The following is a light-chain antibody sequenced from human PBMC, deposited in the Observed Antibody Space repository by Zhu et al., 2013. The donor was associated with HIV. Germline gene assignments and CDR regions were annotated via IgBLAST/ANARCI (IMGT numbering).Light chain of an antibody. CDR1: RSDVGGYNY. CDR2: EVT. J-gene: IGLJ1*01. CDR3: SSYTGSSTYV. Sequence: QSALTQPASVSGSPGQSITISCTGTRSDVGGYNYVSWYQQHPGRAPKLIIYEVTNRPSGVSNRFSGSKSGNTASLTISGLQPEDEADYFCSSYTGSSTYVFGTGSKVTVL. V-gene: IGLV2-14*01.